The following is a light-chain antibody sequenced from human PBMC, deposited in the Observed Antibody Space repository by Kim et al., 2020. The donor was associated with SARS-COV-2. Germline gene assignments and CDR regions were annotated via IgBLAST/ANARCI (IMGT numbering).Light chain of an antibody. J-gene: IGKJ3*01. CDR3: QQYGSSLIFT. CDR2: GAS. CDR1: QSVSSSY. V-gene: IGKV3-20*01. Sequence: PGERATLYCRASQSVSSSYFAWYQQKPGQAPRLLIYGASSRATGIPDRFSGSGSGTDFTLTISRLEPEDFAVYYCQQYGSSLIFTFGPGTKVDIK.